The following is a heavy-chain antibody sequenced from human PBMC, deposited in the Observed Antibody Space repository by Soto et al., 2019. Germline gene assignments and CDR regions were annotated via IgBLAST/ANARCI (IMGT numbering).Heavy chain of an antibody. D-gene: IGHD4-17*01. CDR3: ARDSYGDEPYYYGMDV. CDR2: IWYDGSNK. Sequence: QVQLVESGGGVVQPGRSLRLSCAASGFTFSSYGMHWVRQAPGKGLEWVAVIWYDGSNKYYADSVKGRFTISRDNSKNKLYLQMNSLRAEDTAVYYCARDSYGDEPYYYGMDVWGQGTTVTVSS. V-gene: IGHV3-33*01. CDR1: GFTFSSYG. J-gene: IGHJ6*02.